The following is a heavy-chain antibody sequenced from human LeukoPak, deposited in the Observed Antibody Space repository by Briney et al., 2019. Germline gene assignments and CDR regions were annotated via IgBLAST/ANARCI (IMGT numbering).Heavy chain of an antibody. J-gene: IGHJ5*02. CDR1: GGSITSYH. CDR3: ASGGFCGSTTCYPNWFDP. CDR2: ISYSGST. V-gene: IGHV4-59*01. D-gene: IGHD2-2*01. Sequence: SETLSLTCTVSGGSITSYHWSWIRQPPGKGLEWVGYISYSGSTNYNPSLKSRVTISIDTSKNQFSLKLSSVTAADTAVYYCASGGFCGSTTCYPNWFDPWGQGTLVTVSS.